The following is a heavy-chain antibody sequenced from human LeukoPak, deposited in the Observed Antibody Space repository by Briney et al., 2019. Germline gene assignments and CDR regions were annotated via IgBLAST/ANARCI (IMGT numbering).Heavy chain of an antibody. CDR2: ISWNSGSI. J-gene: IGHJ4*02. V-gene: IGHV3-9*03. CDR1: GFIFDDYA. Sequence: GGSLRLSCPASGFIFDDYAMHWVRQAPGKGLEWVSGISWNSGSIDYADSVKGRFTISRDNAKNSLYLQMNSLRAEDMAVYYCAKWDQGYCSSTSCYMDNWGQGTLVTVSS. D-gene: IGHD2-2*02. CDR3: AKWDQGYCSSTSCYMDN.